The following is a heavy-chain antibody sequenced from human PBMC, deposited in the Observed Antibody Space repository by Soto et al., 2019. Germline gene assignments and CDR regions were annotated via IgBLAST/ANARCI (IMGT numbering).Heavy chain of an antibody. Sequence: SETLSLTCTVSGGSMGFYYWSWIRQPPGKGLEWIGYIYYSGSTNYNPSLKSRVTISVDTSKNQFSLKLSSLTAADTAVYYCARITEKRGFFDYWGQGILVTVSS. CDR3: ARITEKRGFFDY. CDR1: GGSMGFYY. J-gene: IGHJ4*02. V-gene: IGHV4-59*01. CDR2: IYYSGST.